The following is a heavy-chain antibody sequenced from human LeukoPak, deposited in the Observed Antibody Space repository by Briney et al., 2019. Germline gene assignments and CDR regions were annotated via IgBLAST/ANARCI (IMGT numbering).Heavy chain of an antibody. V-gene: IGHV3-23*01. J-gene: IGHJ6*01. Sequence: GGSLRPSGAPPGFTLSGFAMGWARRPPGRGLGWSSGISGTGDNTLYADSVKGRFTISRDNSKNTLYLEMNSLRAEDTAIYYCAKMKGHPLPKYYMDVWGQGTTVTVSS. CDR3: AKMKGHPLPKYYMDV. D-gene: IGHD1-26*01. CDR1: GFTLSGFA. CDR2: ISGTGDNT.